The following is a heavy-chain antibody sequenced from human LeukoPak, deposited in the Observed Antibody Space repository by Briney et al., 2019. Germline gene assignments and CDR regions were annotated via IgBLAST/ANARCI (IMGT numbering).Heavy chain of an antibody. Sequence: AWGSLRRYGSGSGFTFSSYSMKWVRHAPGKGLEWVSSISNSSSYIYYADSVKGRFTISRDNAKKPLYLQLNSLRAEDTGVYYCARGTVPSRDHWPQGHVVRV. CDR2: ISNSSSYI. CDR1: GFTFSSYS. V-gene: IGHV3-21*01. CDR3: ARGTVPSRDH. D-gene: IGHD4-17*01. J-gene: IGHJ1*01.